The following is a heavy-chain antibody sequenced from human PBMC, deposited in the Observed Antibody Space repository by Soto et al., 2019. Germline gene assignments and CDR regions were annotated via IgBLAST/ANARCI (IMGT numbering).Heavy chain of an antibody. CDR3: ARETQWLNWFDP. D-gene: IGHD6-19*01. V-gene: IGHV3-48*01. CDR1: GFKFSNYS. Sequence: PGGSLRLSCTASGFKFSNYSMNWVRQAPGKGLEWVSYISSSTIYYADSVKGRFTISRDNAKNSLYLQMNSLRAEDTAVYYCARETQWLNWFDPWGQGTLVTVSS. J-gene: IGHJ5*02. CDR2: ISSSTI.